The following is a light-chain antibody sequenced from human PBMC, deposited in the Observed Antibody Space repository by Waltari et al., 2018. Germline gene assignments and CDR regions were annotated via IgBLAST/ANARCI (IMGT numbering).Light chain of an antibody. CDR1: TVSVTRGHY. V-gene: IGLV7-43*01. CDR3: LLYYGGLWV. J-gene: IGLJ3*02. Sequence: QTVVNQEPSLTVSPGGTITPTCSSSTVSVTRGHYPNWSQQKPGQAPRALIYMTSNQHSWTPARFSGSLLGGKAALTLSGVQPEDEAEYYCLLYYGGLWVFGGGTKLTVL. CDR2: MTS.